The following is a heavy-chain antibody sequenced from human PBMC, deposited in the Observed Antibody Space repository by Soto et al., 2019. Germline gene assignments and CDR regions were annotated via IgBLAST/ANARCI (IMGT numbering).Heavy chain of an antibody. D-gene: IGHD3-10*01. CDR1: GFIFSNSA. CDR2: IRSKANNYTT. CDR3: SRLAFASHGVDF. Sequence: EGQLVESGGGLVQPGGSLKLSCAASGFIFSNSAIHWVRQASGKGLEWVGRIRSKANNYTTTYTASVKGRFTISRDDSKNTAYLQMSSLKSEDTAVYYCSRLAFASHGVDFCGLGTLVTVSS. J-gene: IGHJ4*02. V-gene: IGHV3-73*02.